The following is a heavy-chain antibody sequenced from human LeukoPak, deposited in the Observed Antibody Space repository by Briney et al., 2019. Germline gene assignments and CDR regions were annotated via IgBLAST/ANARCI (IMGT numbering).Heavy chain of an antibody. CDR3: ARGYCSSTSCYAFDI. CDR1: GGSISSGDYY. Sequence: SQTLSLTCTVSGGSISSGDYYWSWIRQPPGKGLEWIGYIYYSGSTYYNPSLKSRVTISVDTSKNQFSLKLSSVTAADTAVYYCARGYCSSTSCYAFDIWGQGTMVTVSS. D-gene: IGHD2-2*01. V-gene: IGHV4-30-4*08. J-gene: IGHJ3*02. CDR2: IYYSGST.